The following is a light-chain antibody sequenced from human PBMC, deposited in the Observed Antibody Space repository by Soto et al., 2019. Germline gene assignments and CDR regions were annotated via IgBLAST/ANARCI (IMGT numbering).Light chain of an antibody. CDR3: QQYNNWPPT. Sequence: EIVMTQSPATLSVSPGERATLSCRASQSVSSNLAWYQQKPGQAPRLLIYGASTRATGIPARFSGSGSGTDFTLTTSSLNSEDFAVYYCQQYNNWPPTFGGGTKVEIK. V-gene: IGKV3-15*01. CDR1: QSVSSN. J-gene: IGKJ4*01. CDR2: GAS.